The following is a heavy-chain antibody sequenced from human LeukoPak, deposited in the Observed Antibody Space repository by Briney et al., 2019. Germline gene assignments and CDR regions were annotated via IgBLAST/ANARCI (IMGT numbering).Heavy chain of an antibody. Sequence: PSGTLSLTCAVSGGSIYSSDWWSLVRQPPGRGLEWIGEIFHSGSTNYNPSLKSRVTMSVDESKNQFSLELSSVTAADTAMYYCARGSLTDRYLALWGRGTLVTVSS. CDR3: ARGSLTDRYLAL. J-gene: IGHJ2*01. CDR1: GGSIYSSDW. V-gene: IGHV4-4*02. D-gene: IGHD3-10*01. CDR2: IFHSGST.